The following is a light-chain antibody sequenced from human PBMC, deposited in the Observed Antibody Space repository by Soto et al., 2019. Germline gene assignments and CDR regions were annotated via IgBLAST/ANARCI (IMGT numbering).Light chain of an antibody. J-gene: IGLJ3*02. V-gene: IGLV1-44*01. CDR1: SSNIGSNT. CDR2: SNN. CDR3: QAYDNSLGVFVL. Sequence: QSVLTQPPSASGTPGQRVTISCSGSSSNIGSNTVNWYQQLPGTAPKLLIYSNNQQPSGVPDRFSGSKSGTSASLAISGLQSEDEADYYCQAYDNSLGVFVLFGGGTKVTVL.